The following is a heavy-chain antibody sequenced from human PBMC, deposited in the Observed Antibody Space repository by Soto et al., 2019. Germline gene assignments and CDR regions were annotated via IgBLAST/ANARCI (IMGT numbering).Heavy chain of an antibody. Sequence: PGGSLRLSCAASGFTFSSYGMHWVRQAPGKGLEWVAVIWYDGSNKYYADSVKGRFTISRDNSKNTLYLQMNSLRAEDTAVYYCARDSGSSSSGYYYYYGMDVWGQGTTLTVSS. CDR1: GFTFSSYG. J-gene: IGHJ6*02. CDR2: IWYDGSNK. D-gene: IGHD6-6*01. V-gene: IGHV3-33*01. CDR3: ARDSGSSSSGYYYYYGMDV.